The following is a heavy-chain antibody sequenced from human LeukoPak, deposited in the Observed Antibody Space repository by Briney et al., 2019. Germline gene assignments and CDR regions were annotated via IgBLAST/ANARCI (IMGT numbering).Heavy chain of an antibody. V-gene: IGHV4-59*08. D-gene: IGHD5-24*01. CDR2: IYYSGST. CDR1: GGSISSYY. CDR3: AGGAGAGYNLEPFDY. Sequence: SETLSLTCTVSGGSISSYYWSWIRQPPGKGLEWIGYIYYSGSTNYNPSLKSRVTISVDTSKNQFSLKLSSVTAADTAVYYCAGGAGAGYNLEPFDYWGQGTLVTVSS. J-gene: IGHJ4*02.